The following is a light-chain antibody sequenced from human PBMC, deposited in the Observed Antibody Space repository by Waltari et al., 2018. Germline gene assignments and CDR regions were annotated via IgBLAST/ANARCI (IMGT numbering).Light chain of an antibody. CDR3: SSYSTSGIPL. CDR2: DVS. CDR1: SSDVGGYSY. J-gene: IGLJ3*02. V-gene: IGLV2-14*01. Sequence: QSALTQPASVSGSPGQSITISCTGTSSDVGGYSYVSWFQQHPGKAPKLLIYDVSDRPSGVSNRFSGSKSGNTASLTISGLQAEDEADYYCSSYSTSGIPLFGGGTKLTVL.